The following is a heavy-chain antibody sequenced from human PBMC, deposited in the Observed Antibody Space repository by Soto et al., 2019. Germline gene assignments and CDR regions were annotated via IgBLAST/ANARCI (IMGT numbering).Heavy chain of an antibody. CDR2: ISAYNGKT. J-gene: IGHJ4*02. D-gene: IGHD3-10*01. Sequence: ASVKVSCKASGFMLSVHGSTRVRQAPGQGLEWMGWISAYNGKTKYAQKFQDRVTMTTDTSTSTAYMELRSLRSDDTAVYYCARDLDGSGSYYTDYWGQGTLVTVYS. CDR1: GFMLSVHG. CDR3: ARDLDGSGSYYTDY. V-gene: IGHV1-18*01.